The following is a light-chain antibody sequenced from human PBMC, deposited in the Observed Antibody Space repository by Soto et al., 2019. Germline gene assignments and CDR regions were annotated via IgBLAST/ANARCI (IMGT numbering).Light chain of an antibody. CDR3: QQSYSSPTT. J-gene: IGKJ5*01. CDR1: QSIGKH. CDR2: GAS. Sequence: DIQITQSASFLSSSLGDRVTITFRASQSIGKHLNWYQQKPGKAPKFLIYGASTLQSGVPSRFTGSGSGTDFTLTVNSLQAEDFAIYYCQQSYSSPTTFGQGTRLEIK. V-gene: IGKV1-39*01.